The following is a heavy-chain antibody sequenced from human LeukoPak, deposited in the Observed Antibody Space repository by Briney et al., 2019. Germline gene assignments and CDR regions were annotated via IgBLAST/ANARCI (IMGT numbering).Heavy chain of an antibody. Sequence: GGSLRLSCAASGFTFSSYEINWVRQPPGKGLEWVSYISSSGSTIYYADSVKGRFTISRDNAKNSLYLQMNSLRAEDTAVYYCARGGFSYGRQYDYYFYGMDVWGQGITVTVSS. D-gene: IGHD5-18*01. CDR1: GFTFSSYE. V-gene: IGHV3-48*03. CDR2: ISSSGSTI. J-gene: IGHJ6*02. CDR3: ARGGFSYGRQYDYYFYGMDV.